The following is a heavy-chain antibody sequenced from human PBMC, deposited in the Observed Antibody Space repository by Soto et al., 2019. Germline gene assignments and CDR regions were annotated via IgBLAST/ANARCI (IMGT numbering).Heavy chain of an antibody. CDR3: AVTLNWNFRTPRFDY. CDR2: ISSSSSYI. Sequence: AGGSLRVSCAASGFTFSSYSMNWVRQAPGKGLEWVSSISSSSSYIYYADSVKGRFTISRDNAKNSLYLQMNSLRAEDTAVYYCAVTLNWNFRTPRFDYWGQGTLVTVST. CDR1: GFTFSSYS. V-gene: IGHV3-21*01. D-gene: IGHD1-7*01. J-gene: IGHJ4*02.